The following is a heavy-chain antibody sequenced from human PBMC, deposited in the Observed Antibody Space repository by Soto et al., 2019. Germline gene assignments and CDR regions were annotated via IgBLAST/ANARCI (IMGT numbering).Heavy chain of an antibody. J-gene: IGHJ5*02. D-gene: IGHD5-12*01. CDR2: VSPDGTST. CDR1: GFTFRGYW. V-gene: IGHV3-74*01. CDR3: AHRPRGYSGYDDWFDP. Sequence: GGSLRLSCAASGFTFRGYWMHWVRQAPGKGLVWVSRVSPDGTSTSYGDSVKGRFTITKDTSKNQVVLTMTNMDPVDTATYYCAHRPRGYSGYDDWFDPWGQGTLVTVSS.